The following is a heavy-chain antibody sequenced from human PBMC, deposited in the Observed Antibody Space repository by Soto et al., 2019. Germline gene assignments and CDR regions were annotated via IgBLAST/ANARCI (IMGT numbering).Heavy chain of an antibody. Sequence: HVQLVESGGGVVQPGRSLRLSCAASGFPFTSYGMHWVREGPDKGLEWVAIISYDGSDKYYADSVKGRFTISRDNSKNTLYLQMNSLRPEDTALYYCVGGQYYFDYRGQGPLVIVSS. V-gene: IGHV3-30*03. CDR2: ISYDGSDK. CDR1: GFPFTSYG. D-gene: IGHD3-10*01. J-gene: IGHJ4*02. CDR3: VGGQYYFDY.